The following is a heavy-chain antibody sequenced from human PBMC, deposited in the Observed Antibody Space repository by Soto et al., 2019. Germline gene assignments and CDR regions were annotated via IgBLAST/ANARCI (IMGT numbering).Heavy chain of an antibody. V-gene: IGHV4-59*01. Sequence: PSETLSLTCTVSGGSLSSYYWSWIRQPPGKGLEWIGYIYYSGSTNYNPSLQSRATISVDTSKNQFSLNLTSVTTADTAVYYCARGGGYDTRFYCSYDMDVWGQGTTVTVSS. J-gene: IGHJ6*02. D-gene: IGHD5-12*01. CDR1: GGSLSSYY. CDR3: ARGGGYDTRFYCSYDMDV. CDR2: IYYSGST.